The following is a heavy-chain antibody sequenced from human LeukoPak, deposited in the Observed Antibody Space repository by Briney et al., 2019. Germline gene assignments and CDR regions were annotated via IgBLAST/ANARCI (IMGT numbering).Heavy chain of an antibody. CDR2: ISYDGSNK. Sequence: GGSLRLSCAASGFTFSSYATSWVRKAPGKGLEWVAVISYDGSNKYYADSVKGRFTISRDNSKNTLYLQMNSLRAEDTAVYYCAKVGVGAPQDYWGQGTLVTVSS. CDR1: GFTFSSYA. CDR3: AKVGVGAPQDY. D-gene: IGHD1-26*01. V-gene: IGHV3-30*18. J-gene: IGHJ4*02.